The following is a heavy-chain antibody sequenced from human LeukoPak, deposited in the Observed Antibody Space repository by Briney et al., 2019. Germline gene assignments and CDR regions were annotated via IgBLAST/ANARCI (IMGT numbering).Heavy chain of an antibody. V-gene: IGHV3-64D*06. D-gene: IGHD5-18*01. CDR2: ISIDGGSK. J-gene: IGHJ4*02. CDR1: GFTFTDYA. CDR3: VKDREYSYHY. Sequence: GGSLRLSCSASGFTFTDYAMHWVRQAPGKGLEYVSTISIDGGSKYYADFVKGRFSISRDNSKNTLHLQMSSLRAEDTAVYYCVKDREYSYHYWGQGTLVTVSS.